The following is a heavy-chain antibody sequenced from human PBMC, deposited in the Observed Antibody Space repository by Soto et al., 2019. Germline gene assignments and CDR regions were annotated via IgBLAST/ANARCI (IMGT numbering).Heavy chain of an antibody. Sequence: ASVKVSRQGSGYTLTEFFIHWVRKAPGKRLEWMGGFDPEDGETIYAQKFQGRVTMTEDTSTDTAYMELSSLRSEDTAVYYCATSYGSGSYRYYYGMDVWGQGTTVTVSS. CDR3: ATSYGSGSYRYYYGMDV. D-gene: IGHD3-10*01. J-gene: IGHJ6*02. CDR2: FDPEDGET. CDR1: GYTLTEFF. V-gene: IGHV1-24*01.